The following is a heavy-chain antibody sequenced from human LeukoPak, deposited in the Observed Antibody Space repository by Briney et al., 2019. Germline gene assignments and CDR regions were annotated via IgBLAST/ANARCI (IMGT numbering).Heavy chain of an antibody. CDR1: GYTFTGYY. Sequence: ASVKVSCKASGYTFTGYYMHWVRQAPGQGLEWMGRINPNSGGTNYAQKFQGRVTMTRDTSISTAYMGLSRLRSDDTAVYYCARDPRVDYDFWSRAERYYYYYYMDVWGKGTTVTVSS. J-gene: IGHJ6*03. V-gene: IGHV1-2*06. CDR2: INPNSGGT. CDR3: ARDPRVDYDFWSRAERYYYYYYMDV. D-gene: IGHD3-3*01.